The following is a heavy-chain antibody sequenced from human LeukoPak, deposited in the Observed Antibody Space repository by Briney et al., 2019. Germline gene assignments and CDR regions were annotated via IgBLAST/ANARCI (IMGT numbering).Heavy chain of an antibody. CDR2: ISNNGGST. CDR1: GFTFSSYA. J-gene: IGHJ4*02. D-gene: IGHD2-2*02. Sequence: PGGSLRLSCVASGFTFSSYAMHWVRQAPGKGLEYVSAISNNGGSTYYANSVKGRFTISRDNSKNTLSLQMGSLRAEDTAVYYCAKDDIVVVPAAITGLDYWGQGTLVTVSS. CDR3: AKDDIVVVPAAITGLDY. V-gene: IGHV3-64*01.